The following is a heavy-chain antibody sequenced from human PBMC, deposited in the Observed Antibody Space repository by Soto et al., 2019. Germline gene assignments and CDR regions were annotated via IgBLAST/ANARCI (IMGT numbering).Heavy chain of an antibody. J-gene: IGHJ4*02. CDR1: GYSFTNYW. Sequence: GESLKISCKGSGYSFTNYWIGWVRQMPGKGLEWMGIIYPGDSYTRYSPSFQGQVTISTDKSISTAYLQWSSLRASDSAMYYCTRSRITGSTWTFDSWGQGTLVTVSS. V-gene: IGHV5-51*01. CDR2: IYPGDSYT. CDR3: TRSRITGSTWTFDS. D-gene: IGHD1-20*01.